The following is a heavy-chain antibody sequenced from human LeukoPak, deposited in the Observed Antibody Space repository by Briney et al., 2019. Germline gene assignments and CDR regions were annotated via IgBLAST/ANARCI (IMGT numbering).Heavy chain of an antibody. Sequence: GGSLRLSCAASGFTFSSYGMHWVRQAPGKGLEWVANIKQDGSEKYYVDSVTGRFTISRDNAKKSLYLQMNSLRAEDTAVYYCARDSLGVVVITTGGFDYWGQGTLVTVSS. CDR3: ARDSLGVVVITTGGFDY. J-gene: IGHJ4*02. CDR2: IKQDGSEK. CDR1: GFTFSSYG. V-gene: IGHV3-7*01. D-gene: IGHD3-22*01.